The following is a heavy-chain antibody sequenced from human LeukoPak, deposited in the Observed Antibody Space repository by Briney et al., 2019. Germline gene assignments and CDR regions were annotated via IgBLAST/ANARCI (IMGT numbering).Heavy chain of an antibody. CDR2: IYYSGST. CDR1: GGSISSYY. V-gene: IGHV4-59*01. Sequence: SETLSLTCTVSGGSISSYYWSWIRQPPGKGLEWIGYIYYSGSTNYNPSLKSRVTISVDTSKNQFSLKLSSVTAADTAVYYCARVGGGYYDFWSGPLDYWGQGTLVTVTS. D-gene: IGHD3-3*01. J-gene: IGHJ4*02. CDR3: ARVGGGYYDFWSGPLDY.